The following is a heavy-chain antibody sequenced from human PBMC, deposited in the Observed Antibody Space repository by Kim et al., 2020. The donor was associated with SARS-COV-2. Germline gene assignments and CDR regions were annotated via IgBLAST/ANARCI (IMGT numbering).Heavy chain of an antibody. J-gene: IGHJ4*02. CDR3: ARHGATTGFFDY. V-gene: IGHV5-51*01. Sequence: YSPSFQGQGTISADKSISTAYLQWSSLKASDTAMYYCARHGATTGFFDYWGQGTLVTVSS. D-gene: IGHD1-26*01.